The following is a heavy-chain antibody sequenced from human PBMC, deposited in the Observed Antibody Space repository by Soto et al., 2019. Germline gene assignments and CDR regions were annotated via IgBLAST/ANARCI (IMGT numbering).Heavy chain of an antibody. Sequence: EVQLLESGGGLVQPGGSLRLSCAASGFTFSSYAMSWVRQAPGKGLEWVSAFSGSGGSTYYADSVKGRFTISRDNSKNTLYLQMNSLRAEDTAVYYCASIVATSRSGLGFDPWGQGTLVTVSS. CDR1: GFTFSSYA. CDR2: FSGSGGST. D-gene: IGHD5-12*01. J-gene: IGHJ5*02. V-gene: IGHV3-23*01. CDR3: ASIVATSRSGLGFDP.